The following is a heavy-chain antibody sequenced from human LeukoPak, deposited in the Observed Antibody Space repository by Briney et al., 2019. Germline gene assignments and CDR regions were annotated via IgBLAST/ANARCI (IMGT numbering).Heavy chain of an antibody. V-gene: IGHV1-18*01. CDR3: ATGSTDY. J-gene: IGHJ4*02. CDR2: ISAYNGNT. CDR1: GYTFTSYG. Sequence: ASVKVSCKASGYTFTSYGISWVRQAPGQGLEWMGWISAYNGNTNYAQKLQGRVTITADESTSTAYMELSSLRSEDTAVYYCATGSTDYWGQGTLVTVSS. D-gene: IGHD2-2*01.